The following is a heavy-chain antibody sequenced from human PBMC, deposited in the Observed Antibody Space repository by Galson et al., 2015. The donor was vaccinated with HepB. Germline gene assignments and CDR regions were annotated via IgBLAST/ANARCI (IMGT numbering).Heavy chain of an antibody. CDR1: GGTFSSYA. V-gene: IGHV1-69*13. D-gene: IGHD2-15*01. J-gene: IGHJ6*02. CDR3: ARGGRVVAATPTQSFVYYYYGMDV. CDR2: IIPIFGTA. Sequence: SVKVSCKASGGTFSSYAISWVRQAPGQGLEWMGGIIPIFGTANYAQKFQGRVTITADESTSTAYMELGSLRSEDTAVYYCARGGRVVAATPTQSFVYYYYGMDVWGQGTTVTVSS.